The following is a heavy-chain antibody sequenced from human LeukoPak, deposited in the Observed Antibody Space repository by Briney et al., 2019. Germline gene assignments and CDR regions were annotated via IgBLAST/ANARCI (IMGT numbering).Heavy chain of an antibody. V-gene: IGHV1-18*01. CDR1: GYTFNTYA. J-gene: IGHJ4*02. Sequence: GASVKVSCTASGYTFNTYAISWVRQAPGQGLEWMGWISTYIGTTNYAQKFQGRVTITADESTSTAYMELSSLRSEDTAVYYCARLEMATIQEGDYWGQGTLVTVSS. CDR2: ISTYIGTT. CDR3: ARLEMATIQEGDY. D-gene: IGHD5-24*01.